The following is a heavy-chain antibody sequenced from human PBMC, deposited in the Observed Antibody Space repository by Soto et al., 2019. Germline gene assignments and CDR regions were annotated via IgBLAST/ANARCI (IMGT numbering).Heavy chain of an antibody. V-gene: IGHV1-2*02. CDR3: ARGGGVGVAGSAAFDM. J-gene: IGHJ3*02. CDR1: GYPVTAYY. CDR2: INPATGAA. D-gene: IGHD3-3*01. Sequence: QLHLVQSGAVVKKPGASVTVSCSASGYPVTAYYMHWVRQAPGRGLEWMGGINPATGAAKYTQTFQGRVTMTRDTSTSTVVRELSGLTSEDTAVVYWARGGGVGVAGSAAFDMWGQGTLVTVSS.